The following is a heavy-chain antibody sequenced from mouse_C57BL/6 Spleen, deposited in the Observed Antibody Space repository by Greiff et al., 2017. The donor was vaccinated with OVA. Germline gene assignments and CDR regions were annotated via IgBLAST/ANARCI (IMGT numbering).Heavy chain of an antibody. CDR3: ARPQLGPRRYFDV. J-gene: IGHJ1*03. Sequence: QVQLQQPGAELVKPGASVKLSCKASGYTFTSYWMQWVKQRPGQGLEWIGTIDTSDSYTNYNQKFKGKVTLTVNKSSSTAYMQLSSLTSEDSAVVYCARPQLGPRRYFDVWGTGTTGTVAS. CDR2: IDTSDSYT. V-gene: IGHV1-50*01. CDR1: GYTFTSYW. D-gene: IGHD4-1*01.